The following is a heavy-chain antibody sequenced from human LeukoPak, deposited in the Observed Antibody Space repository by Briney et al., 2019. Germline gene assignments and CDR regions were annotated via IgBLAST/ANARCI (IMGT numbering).Heavy chain of an antibody. D-gene: IGHD6-19*01. Sequence: GGSLRLSCAASGFTFSSYAMNWVRQAPGKGLEWVSYISSSSSTIYYADSAKGRFTISRDNAKNSLYLQMNSLRAEDTAVYYCATRYSSGWYPTGYYYYGMDVWGQGTTVTVSS. CDR1: GFTFSSYA. V-gene: IGHV3-48*01. J-gene: IGHJ6*02. CDR3: ATRYSSGWYPTGYYYYGMDV. CDR2: ISSSSSTI.